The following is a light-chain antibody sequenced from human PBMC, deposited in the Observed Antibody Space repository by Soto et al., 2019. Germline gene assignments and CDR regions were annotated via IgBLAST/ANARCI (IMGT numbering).Light chain of an antibody. Sequence: QSVLTQPPSVSGAPGQRVTISCTGSSSSIGAGYDVNWYQQLPGTAPKLLIYGNSNRPSGVPDRFSGSKSGTSASLAITGLQAKDEADYYCPSYDSSLSGHVVFGGGTKLTVL. CDR1: SSSIGAGYD. CDR2: GNS. CDR3: PSYDSSLSGHVV. V-gene: IGLV1-40*01. J-gene: IGLJ2*01.